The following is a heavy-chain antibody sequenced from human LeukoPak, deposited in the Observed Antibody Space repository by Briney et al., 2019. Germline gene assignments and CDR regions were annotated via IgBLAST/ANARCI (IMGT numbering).Heavy chain of an antibody. V-gene: IGHV1-8*01. J-gene: IGHJ3*02. D-gene: IGHD3-10*01. Sequence: ASVKVSCKASGYTFTSYDINWVRQATGQGLEWMGWMNPNSGNTGYAQKFQGRVTMTRNTSISTAYMELSSLRSDDTAVYYCARGGLWVGELLSTPHDGFDIWGEGTMVTVSS. CDR3: ARGGLWVGELLSTPHDGFDI. CDR1: GYTFTSYD. CDR2: MNPNSGNT.